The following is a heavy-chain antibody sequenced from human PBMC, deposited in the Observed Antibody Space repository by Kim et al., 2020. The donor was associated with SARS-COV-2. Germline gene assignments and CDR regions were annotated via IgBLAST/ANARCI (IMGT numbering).Heavy chain of an antibody. CDR2: IYYSGST. CDR3: ARDGRFYGDYVLENDWYFDL. CDR1: GGSISSYY. J-gene: IGHJ2*01. Sequence: SETLSLTCTVSGGSISSYYWSWIRQPPGKGLEWIGYIYYSGSTNYNPSLKSRVTISVDTSKNQFSLKLSSVTAADTAVYYCARDGRFYGDYVLENDWYFDLWGRGTLVTVSS. D-gene: IGHD4-17*01. V-gene: IGHV4-59*01.